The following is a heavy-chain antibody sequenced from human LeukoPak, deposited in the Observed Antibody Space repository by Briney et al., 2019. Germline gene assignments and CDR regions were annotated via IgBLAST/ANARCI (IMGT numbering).Heavy chain of an antibody. CDR3: ARGRSGLAAAGTYDY. Sequence: WASVKLSCKASGYTFTSSDINWVRHPAAQGHEWMGWINPNSGRTGYAQEFQGRVTMTANTCISTAYMELSSLRFDDTAVYYCARGRSGLAAAGTYDYWGQGTLITVSS. CDR2: INPNSGRT. CDR1: GYTFTSSD. D-gene: IGHD6-13*01. J-gene: IGHJ4*02. V-gene: IGHV1-8*01.